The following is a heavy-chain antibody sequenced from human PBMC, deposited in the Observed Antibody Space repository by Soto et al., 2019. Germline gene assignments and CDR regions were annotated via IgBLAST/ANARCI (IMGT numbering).Heavy chain of an antibody. Sequence: QLQLQESGPGLVKPSETLPLTCTVSGGSISSNSYYWGWIRQPPGKGLEWIGSIYYSGSTYYNPSLKSRITMPIDTAKNQFSLILSCVTAADTAVYYCARRHNWRDGGFDYWGQGTLVTVSS. CDR1: GGSISSNSYY. J-gene: IGHJ4*02. CDR3: ARRHNWRDGGFDY. D-gene: IGHD1-1*01. V-gene: IGHV4-39*01. CDR2: IYYSGST.